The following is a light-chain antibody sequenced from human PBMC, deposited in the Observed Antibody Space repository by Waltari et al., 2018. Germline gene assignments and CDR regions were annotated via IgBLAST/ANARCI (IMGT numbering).Light chain of an antibody. CDR1: NIGSKS. CDR3: QVWDSRSDHLYV. CDR2: DDR. J-gene: IGLJ1*01. V-gene: IGLV3-21*04. Sequence: SYVLTQPPSVSAAPGKAARITCGGNNIGSKSETWYQQKPGQAPVFVIYDDRDRPSGIPERFSGYNSGDTATLTISRVEAGDEADYYCQVWDSRSDHLYVFGTGTKVTVL.